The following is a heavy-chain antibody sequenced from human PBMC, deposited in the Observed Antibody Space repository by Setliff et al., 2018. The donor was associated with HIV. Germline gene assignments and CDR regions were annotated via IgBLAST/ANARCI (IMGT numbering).Heavy chain of an antibody. Sequence: ASVKVSCKASGYTFPTYDINWVRQATGQGLEWMGWMNPNSGNTGYAERFQGRVTMTRETSISTVYMELTSLRSEDMAVYYCARGLRQNRSNPDVFDVWGQGTVVTVSS. CDR3: ARGLRQNRSNPDVFDV. J-gene: IGHJ3*01. CDR2: MNPNSGNT. CDR1: GYTFPTYD. V-gene: IGHV1-8*02. D-gene: IGHD2-2*01.